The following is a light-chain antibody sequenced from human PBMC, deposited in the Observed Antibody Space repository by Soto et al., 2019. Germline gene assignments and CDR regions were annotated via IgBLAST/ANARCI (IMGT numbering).Light chain of an antibody. V-gene: IGKV3-11*01. Sequence: EIVLTQSPATLSLSPGERATLSCRASQSVSSYLAWYQQKPGQAPRLLIYDASNRATGIPARFSGSGSGTDFTLTISSLETEDFAMYYYQQRSNWPPVTFGGGTKVEIK. CDR1: QSVSSY. CDR3: QQRSNWPPVT. CDR2: DAS. J-gene: IGKJ4*01.